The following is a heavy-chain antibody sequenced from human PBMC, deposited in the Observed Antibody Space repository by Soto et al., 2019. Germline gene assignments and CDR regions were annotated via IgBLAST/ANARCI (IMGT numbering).Heavy chain of an antibody. D-gene: IGHD3-3*01. CDR2: ISGSGGST. Sequence: PGGSLRLSCAASGFTFGSYAMSWVRQAPGKGLEWVSAISGSGGSTYYADSVKGRFTISRDNSKNTLYLQMNSLRAEDTAVYYCATLGIHYAFWSGPLDYWGQGTMVTDYS. CDR3: ATLGIHYAFWSGPLDY. V-gene: IGHV3-23*01. CDR1: GFTFGSYA. J-gene: IGHJ4*02.